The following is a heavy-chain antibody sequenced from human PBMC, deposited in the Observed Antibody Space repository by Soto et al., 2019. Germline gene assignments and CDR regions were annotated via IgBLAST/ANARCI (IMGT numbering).Heavy chain of an antibody. CDR2: ISSSSSYV. J-gene: IGHJ5*02. CDR1: GFTFSSYS. V-gene: IGHV3-21*01. CDR3: ARDKQQNDWFDP. Sequence: GGSLRLSCAASGFTFSSYSMNWVRQAPGKGLEWVSSISSSSSYVYYADSVKGRFTISRDNAKNSLYLQMNSLRAEDTAVYYCARDKQQNDWFDPWGQGTLVTVSS. D-gene: IGHD6-13*01.